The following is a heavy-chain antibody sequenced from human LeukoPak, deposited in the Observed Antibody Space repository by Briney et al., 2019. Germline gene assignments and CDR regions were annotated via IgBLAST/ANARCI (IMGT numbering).Heavy chain of an antibody. J-gene: IGHJ4*02. CDR1: GHRFSSYL. CDR2: IGPSDSYT. Sequence: GASLRTSCKGSGHRFSSYLISWVRPMPGEGLEWMGRIGPSDSYTNYNPSFQGHVNISADKSITTAYLQWGSLKASDTAIYYCATSNNWGKFYWGQGTLVTVSS. V-gene: IGHV5-10-1*01. CDR3: ATSNNWGKFY. D-gene: IGHD7-27*01.